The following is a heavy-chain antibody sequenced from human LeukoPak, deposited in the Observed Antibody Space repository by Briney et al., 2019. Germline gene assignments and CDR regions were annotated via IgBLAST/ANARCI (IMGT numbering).Heavy chain of an antibody. CDR2: IHYSGIT. CDR1: GGSITSSGYY. J-gene: IGHJ4*02. CDR3: ARYGGQSEFDY. Sequence: PSGTLSLTCTVSGGSITSSGYYWGWIRQPPGKGLEWIASIHYSGITYYNPSLKSRVTISVDTSKNQFSLKLSSVTAADTAVYYCARYGGQSEFDYWGQGTLVTVSS. V-gene: IGHV4-39*01. D-gene: IGHD4-23*01.